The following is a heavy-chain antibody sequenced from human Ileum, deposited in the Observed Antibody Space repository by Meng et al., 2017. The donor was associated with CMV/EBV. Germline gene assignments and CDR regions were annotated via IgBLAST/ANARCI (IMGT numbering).Heavy chain of an antibody. CDR3: ASSEYSNMLDY. CDR1: GSAFRRYW. V-gene: IGHV3-74*01. J-gene: IGHJ4*02. D-gene: IGHD6-13*01. Sequence: GGSLRLSCAASGSAFRRYWMHWVRQAPGKGLVWVSRINSDGSSTNYADSVKGRFTISRDNAKNTLHLQMNSLRAEDSAVYYCASSEYSNMLDYWGQGTRVTVSS. CDR2: INSDGSST.